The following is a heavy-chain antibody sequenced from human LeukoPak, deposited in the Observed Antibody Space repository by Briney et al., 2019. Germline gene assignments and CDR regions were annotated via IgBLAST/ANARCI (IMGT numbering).Heavy chain of an antibody. CDR1: GGSISSGSYY. V-gene: IGHV4-61*02. D-gene: IGHD6-13*01. Sequence: SETLSLTCTVSGGSISSGSYYWSWIRQPAGKGLEWIGRIYRSGSTNNNPSLKSRVTVSVDTSKNQFSLKLSSVTAADTAVYFCARHLGSSSWPPGWFDPWGQGTLVTVSS. CDR3: ARHLGSSSWPPGWFDP. CDR2: IYRSGST. J-gene: IGHJ5*02.